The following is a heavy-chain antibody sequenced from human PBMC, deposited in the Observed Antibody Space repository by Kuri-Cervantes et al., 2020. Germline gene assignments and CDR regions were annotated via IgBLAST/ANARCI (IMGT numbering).Heavy chain of an antibody. CDR1: GFTFDDYS. Sequence: SLKISCAASGFTFDDYSMHWVRQAPGKGLEWVSGINWNSATIVYADSVQGRFTISRDNAKNTLYLLMNSLRAEDTAVYYCAAAFDIWGQGTMVTVSS. V-gene: IGHV3-9*01. CDR2: INWNSATI. CDR3: AAAFDI. J-gene: IGHJ3*02.